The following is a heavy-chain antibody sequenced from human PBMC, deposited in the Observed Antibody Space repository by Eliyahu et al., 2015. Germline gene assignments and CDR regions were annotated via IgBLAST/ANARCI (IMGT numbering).Heavy chain of an antibody. D-gene: IGHD6-19*01. Sequence: QVQLQESGPGLVKPSETLSLTCTVXGGSTSSHYWSWIRQPPGXGLEWIGYSNYSGGANYNPSPKGRVTISADTSKNQISMKLNPVIAADTAVYYCARSYGSGWATPLGGYWAQGTLVTVSS. CDR1: GGSTSSHY. CDR2: SNYSGGA. CDR3: ARSYGSGWATPLGGY. J-gene: IGHJ4*02. V-gene: IGHV4-59*11.